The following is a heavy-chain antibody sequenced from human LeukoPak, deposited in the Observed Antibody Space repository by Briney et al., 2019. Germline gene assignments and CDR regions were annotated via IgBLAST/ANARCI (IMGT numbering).Heavy chain of an antibody. CDR3: ARDPRGPTVAGDY. D-gene: IGHD6-19*01. CDR2: IYTGENP. Sequence: SETLSLPCTVSGGSITSHFWIWIRQPAGMGLEWIGRIYTGENPSYNPPLKSRVTISLDKSKNQLSLNLSSGTAADTAIYYCARDPRGPTVAGDYWGQGTQVTVSS. V-gene: IGHV4-4*07. CDR1: GGSITSHF. J-gene: IGHJ4*02.